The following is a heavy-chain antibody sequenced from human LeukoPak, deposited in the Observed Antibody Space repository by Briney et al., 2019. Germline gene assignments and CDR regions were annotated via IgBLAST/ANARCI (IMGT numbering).Heavy chain of an antibody. J-gene: IGHJ4*02. CDR3: AKGLIYDRSGYSPLY. D-gene: IGHD3-22*01. Sequence: GGSLRLSCAASGFTFSSYGMHWVRQAPGKGLEWVAFIRCDGSNKYYADSVKGRFTISRDNTKNTLYLQMNSLRAEDTAVYYWAKGLIYDRSGYSPLYLGQGTLVTVSS. CDR1: GFTFSSYG. V-gene: IGHV3-30*02. CDR2: IRCDGSNK.